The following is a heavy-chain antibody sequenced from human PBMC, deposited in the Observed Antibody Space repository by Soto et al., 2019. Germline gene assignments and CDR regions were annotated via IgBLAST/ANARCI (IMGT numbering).Heavy chain of an antibody. CDR3: AREPSI. V-gene: IGHV4-31*03. CDR2: IYYSGST. CDR1: GGSISSGGYY. Sequence: QVQLQESGPGLVKPSQTLSLTCTVSGGSISSGGYYWSWIRQHPGKGLEWIGYIYYSGSTYYNPALKSRVTRSIDTSKNQGSLKRSAGTAADTAVYYCAREPSIWGQGTLVTVSS. J-gene: IGHJ4*02.